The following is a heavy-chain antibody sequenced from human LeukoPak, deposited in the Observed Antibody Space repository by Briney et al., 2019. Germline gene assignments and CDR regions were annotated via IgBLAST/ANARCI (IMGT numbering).Heavy chain of an antibody. CDR3: ARQELWFGIDY. D-gene: IGHD3-10*01. J-gene: IGHJ4*02. CDR2: ISHTSEYT. CDR1: GFTFSSYT. V-gene: IGHV3-23*01. Sequence: GGSLRLSCAASGFTFSSYTMSWVRQAPGKGLEWVSAISHTSEYTYHADSVKGRFTISRDNSKNTLYLQMNSLRAEDTAVYYCARQELWFGIDYWGQGTLVTVSS.